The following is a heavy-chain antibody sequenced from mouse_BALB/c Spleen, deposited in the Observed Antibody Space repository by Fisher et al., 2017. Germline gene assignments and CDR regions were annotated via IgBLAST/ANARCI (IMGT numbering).Heavy chain of an antibody. CDR3: ARYGNSVWYFDV. V-gene: IGHV1S135*01. J-gene: IGHJ1*01. Sequence: KFKGKATLTVDKSSSTAYMHLNSLTSEDSAVYYCARYGNSVWYFDVWGAGTTVTVSS. D-gene: IGHD2-1*01.